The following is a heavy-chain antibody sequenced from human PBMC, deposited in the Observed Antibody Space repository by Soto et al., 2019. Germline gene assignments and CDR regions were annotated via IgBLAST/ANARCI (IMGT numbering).Heavy chain of an antibody. J-gene: IGHJ4*02. CDR2: IDYNGVT. CDR1: GGSIYRSGYY. D-gene: IGHD2-15*01. CDR3: GKVLVGATGHTDFDY. Sequence: PSETLSLTCTVSGGSIYRSGYYWGWIRQPPGRGLEWIGNIDYNGVTYSNPSLKSRVTISRDTSKNQFSLKLTSVTAADTALYYCGKVLVGATGHTDFDYWGQGTLVTVSS. V-gene: IGHV4-39*01.